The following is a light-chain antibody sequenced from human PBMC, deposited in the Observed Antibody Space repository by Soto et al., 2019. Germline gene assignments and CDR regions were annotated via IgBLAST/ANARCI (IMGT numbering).Light chain of an antibody. V-gene: IGKV1-39*01. Sequence: DIQMTQSPSSLSASVGDRVTITCRASQSISSYLNWYQQKPGKAPKLLIYAASSLQSGVPSRFSGSGSGTDFTLTISSLQPEDFATYYCQQYDVDSGTFGQGTKVEIK. J-gene: IGKJ1*01. CDR3: QQYDVDSGT. CDR2: AAS. CDR1: QSISSY.